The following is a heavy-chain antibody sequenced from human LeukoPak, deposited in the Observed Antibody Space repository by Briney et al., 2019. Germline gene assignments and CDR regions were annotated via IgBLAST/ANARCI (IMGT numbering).Heavy chain of an antibody. V-gene: IGHV3-23*01. D-gene: IGHD3-10*01. CDR1: GFTFSSYA. CDR2: ISDSGGST. CDR3: AKDQQYYYGSGSYYLNNWFDP. Sequence: GRSLRLSCAASGFTFSSYAMSWVRQSPGKGLEWVSAISDSGGSTYYADSVKGRFTISRDNSKNTLYLQMNSLRAEDTAVYYCAKDQQYYYGSGSYYLNNWFDPWGQGTLVTVSS. J-gene: IGHJ5*02.